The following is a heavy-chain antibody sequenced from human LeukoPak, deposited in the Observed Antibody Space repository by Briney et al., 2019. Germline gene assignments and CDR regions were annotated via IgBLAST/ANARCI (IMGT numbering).Heavy chain of an antibody. CDR2: IVGGSGNT. CDR3: AADSIPTVTTGAYYYYYGMDV. Sequence: ASVKVSCKASGFTFTSSAMQWVRQARGQRLEWIGWIVGGSGNTNYAQKFQERVTITRDMSTSTAYMELSSLRSEDTAVYYCAADSIPTVTTGAYYYYYGMDVWGQGTTVTVSS. J-gene: IGHJ6*02. D-gene: IGHD4-17*01. V-gene: IGHV1-58*02. CDR1: GFTFTSSA.